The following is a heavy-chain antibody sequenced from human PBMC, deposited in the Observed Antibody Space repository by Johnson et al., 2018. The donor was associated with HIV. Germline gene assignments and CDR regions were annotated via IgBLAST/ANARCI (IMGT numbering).Heavy chain of an antibody. D-gene: IGHD5-24*01. Sequence: QVQLVESGGGVVQPGRSLRLSCAASGFTFSSYAMHWVRQAPGKGLEWVAVISYDGSNKYYADSVKGRFTISRDNSKNTLYLQMDSLRTEDTAVYYCARACRDGYTCDVYDIWGRGTMVTVSS. V-gene: IGHV3-30*14. CDR2: ISYDGSNK. CDR3: ARACRDGYTCDVYDI. CDR1: GFTFSSYA. J-gene: IGHJ3*02.